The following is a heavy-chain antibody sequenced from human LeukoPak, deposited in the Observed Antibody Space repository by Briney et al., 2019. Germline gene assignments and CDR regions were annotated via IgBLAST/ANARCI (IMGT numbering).Heavy chain of an antibody. CDR2: THYSGST. V-gene: IGHV4-39*01. J-gene: IGHJ4*02. Sequence: PSETLSLTCAVSGYSISGTNSWGWIRQPPGKGLKWIGSTHYSGSTYYNPSLKSRVTISVDTSKNQFSLKLSSVTAADTAVYYCARRYSGYGYFDYWGQGTLVTVSS. D-gene: IGHD5-12*01. CDR1: GYSISGTNS. CDR3: ARRYSGYGYFDY.